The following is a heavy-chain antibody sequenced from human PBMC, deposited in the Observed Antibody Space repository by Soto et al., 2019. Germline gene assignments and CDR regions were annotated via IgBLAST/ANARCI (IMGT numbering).Heavy chain of an antibody. V-gene: IGHV1-8*01. CDR3: ARVEEMTTIVRGVIGCSECWFDP. D-gene: IGHD3-10*01. CDR2: MNPNSGNT. CDR1: GYTFTSYD. J-gene: IGHJ5*02. Sequence: QVQLVQSGAEVKKPGASVKVSCKASGYTFTSYDINWVRQATGQGLEWMGWMNPNSGNTGYAQKFQGRVTMTRNTSISTAYMELSSLRPECTAVSYCARVEEMTTIVRGVIGCSECWFDPWGQGTLVSVSS.